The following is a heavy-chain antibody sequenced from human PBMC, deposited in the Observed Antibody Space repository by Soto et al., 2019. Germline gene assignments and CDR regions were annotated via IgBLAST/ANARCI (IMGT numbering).Heavy chain of an antibody. J-gene: IGHJ6*02. Sequence: GGSLRLSCAASGFTFSSYAMSWVRQAPGKGLEWVANIKQDGSEKYYVDSVKGRFTISRDNAKNSLYLQMNSLRAEDTAVYYCARENRRPMDVWGQGTTVTVSS. V-gene: IGHV3-7*05. CDR2: IKQDGSEK. CDR1: GFTFSSYA. CDR3: ARENRRPMDV.